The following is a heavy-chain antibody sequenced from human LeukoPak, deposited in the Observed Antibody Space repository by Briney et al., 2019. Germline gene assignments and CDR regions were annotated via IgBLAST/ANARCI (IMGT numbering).Heavy chain of an antibody. J-gene: IGHJ4*02. CDR3: ARGGGRFRAARRGSLDY. Sequence: GGSLRLSCAASGFTFSSYAMHWVRQAPGKGLEWVAVISYDGSNKYYADSVKGRFTISRDNSKNTLYLQMNSLRAEDTAVYYCARGGGRFRAARRGSLDYWGQGTLVTVSS. D-gene: IGHD6-6*01. CDR1: GFTFSSYA. CDR2: ISYDGSNK. V-gene: IGHV3-30-3*01.